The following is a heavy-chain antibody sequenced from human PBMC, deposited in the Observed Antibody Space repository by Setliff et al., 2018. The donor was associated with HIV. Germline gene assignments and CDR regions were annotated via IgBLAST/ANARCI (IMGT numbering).Heavy chain of an antibody. V-gene: IGHV4-39*02. J-gene: IGHJ4*02. CDR2: IYYTGFT. D-gene: IGHD1-1*01. Sequence: SETLSLTCSVSGNSFSTSSYFWGWVRQSPGKGLEWIANIYYTGFTYCNPSLKSRVTISIDKSKSQFSLNLTSVTASDTAVYYCAREGRGDPSLATTRLDYWGQGKLVTVSS. CDR1: GNSFSTSSYF. CDR3: AREGRGDPSLATTRLDY.